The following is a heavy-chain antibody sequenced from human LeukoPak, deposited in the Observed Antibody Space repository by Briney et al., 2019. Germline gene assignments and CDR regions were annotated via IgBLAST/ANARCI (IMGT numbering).Heavy chain of an antibody. J-gene: IGHJ3*02. CDR1: GFFVSNNY. Sequence: GGSLRLSCAASGFFVSNNYMSWVRQAPGKGLEWVSVIYSGGDTYYADSVKGRFTISRDNAKNSLYLQMNSLRAGDTAVYYCARDRFGSSWFFDAFDIWGQGTMVTVSS. D-gene: IGHD6-13*01. CDR3: ARDRFGSSWFFDAFDI. CDR2: IYSGGDT. V-gene: IGHV3-66*01.